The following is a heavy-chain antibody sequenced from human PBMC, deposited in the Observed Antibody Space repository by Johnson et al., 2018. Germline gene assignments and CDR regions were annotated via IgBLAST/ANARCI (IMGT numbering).Heavy chain of an antibody. CDR3: ASMTVYYYYMDV. V-gene: IGHV3-21*01. J-gene: IGHJ6*03. CDR1: GFTFSSYS. CDR2: ISSSSSYI. D-gene: IGHD4-17*01. Sequence: VQLVQSGGGLVTPGGSLRLSCAASGFTFSSYSMNWVRQAPGKGLEWVSSISSSSSYIYYADSVKGRFIISRDKAKNSLYLQMNSLRAEDTAVYYCASMTVYYYYMDVWGKGTTVTVSS.